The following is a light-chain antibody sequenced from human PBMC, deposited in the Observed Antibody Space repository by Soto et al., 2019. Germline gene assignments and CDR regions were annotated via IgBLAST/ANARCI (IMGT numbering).Light chain of an antibody. CDR2: DAS. V-gene: IGKV3-11*01. J-gene: IGKJ3*01. Sequence: EIVLTQSPATLSLSPGERATLSCRASQSIRSYLAWYQQKPGQVPRLLIYDASNRTTGIPTRFSGSGSGTDFTLTISSLEPEDFAVYYCQQRSNWPRVTFGPGTKVDIK. CDR1: QSIRSY. CDR3: QQRSNWPRVT.